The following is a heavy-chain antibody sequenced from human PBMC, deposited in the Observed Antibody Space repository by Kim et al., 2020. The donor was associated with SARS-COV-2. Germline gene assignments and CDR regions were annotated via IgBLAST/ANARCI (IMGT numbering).Heavy chain of an antibody. CDR3: ARVRYMGDNDY. D-gene: IGHD3-16*01. V-gene: IGHV4-34*01. Sequence: NYNPSLKSRVTISVDTSKNQFSLKLSSVTAVDTAVYYCARVRYMGDNDYWGQGTLVTVSS. J-gene: IGHJ4*02.